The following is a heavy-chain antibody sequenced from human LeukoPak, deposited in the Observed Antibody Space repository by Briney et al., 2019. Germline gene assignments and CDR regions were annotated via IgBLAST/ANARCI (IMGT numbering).Heavy chain of an antibody. CDR2: IIPSGGST. V-gene: IGHV1-46*01. J-gene: IGHJ4*02. D-gene: IGHD6-13*01. CDR1: GYTFTTYY. Sequence: GASVRVSCTASGYTFTTYYMHWVRQAPGQGLEGMGIIIPSGGSTSYAQKFQGRVTMTRDTSTNTVYMELSSLRSEDTAVYYCARQTTSTAGPDYWGQGTLVTVSS. CDR3: ARQTTSTAGPDY.